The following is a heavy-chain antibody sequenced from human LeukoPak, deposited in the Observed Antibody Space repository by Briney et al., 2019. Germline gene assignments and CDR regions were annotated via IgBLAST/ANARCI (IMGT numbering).Heavy chain of an antibody. V-gene: IGHV3-21*01. D-gene: IGHD4-17*01. CDR1: GFTFSSFS. J-gene: IGHJ2*01. CDR2: ISSSSNYV. Sequence: GGSLRLSCAASGFTFSSFSMNWVRQAPGKGLEWVSSISSSSNYVYYADSVRGRFTISRDNAKNSLSLQMNSLRVEDTAVYYCARDLDGDYGWHFDLWGRGTLVTVSS. CDR3: ARDLDGDYGWHFDL.